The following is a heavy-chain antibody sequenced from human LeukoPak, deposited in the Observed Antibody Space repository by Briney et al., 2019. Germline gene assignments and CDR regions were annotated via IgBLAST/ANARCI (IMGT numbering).Heavy chain of an antibody. D-gene: IGHD2-2*01. CDR3: ARDSGIVVVPAAIRFDY. V-gene: IGHV1-69*04. CDR1: GGTFSSYA. J-gene: IGHJ4*02. CDR2: IIPILGIA. Sequence: ASVKVSCKASGGTFSSYAISWVRQAPGQGLEWKGRIIPILGIANYAQKFQGRVTITADKSTSTAYMELSSLRSEDTAVYYCARDSGIVVVPAAIRFDYWGQGTLVTVSS.